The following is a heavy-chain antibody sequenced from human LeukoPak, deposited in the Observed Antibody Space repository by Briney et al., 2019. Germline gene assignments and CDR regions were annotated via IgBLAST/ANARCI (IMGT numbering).Heavy chain of an antibody. CDR2: MYYGGST. Sequence: SETLSLTCSVSGGSISSSTYYLGWIRHPPGKGLEWIGSMYYGGSTYYNPSLKSRVTISVDTSKNQFSLKLSSVTAADTAVYYCARHTGTGLLKPKYYFDYWGQGTLVTVSS. CDR1: GGSISSSTYY. D-gene: IGHD3/OR15-3a*01. V-gene: IGHV4-39*01. CDR3: ARHTGTGLLKPKYYFDY. J-gene: IGHJ4*02.